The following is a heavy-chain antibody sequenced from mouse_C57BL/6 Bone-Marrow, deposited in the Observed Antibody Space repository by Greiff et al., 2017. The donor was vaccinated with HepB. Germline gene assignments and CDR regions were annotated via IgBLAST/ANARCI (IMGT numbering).Heavy chain of an antibody. D-gene: IGHD1-1*01. CDR3: ARDPFYYGSSPGDFGV. J-gene: IGHJ1*03. CDR1: GFSINSDCY. Sequence: EVKLQESGPSLVRPSQTLSLTCTVTGFSINSDCYWIWIRQFPGNKLEYIGYTFYSGITYYNPSLASRTYITRATSKNQFSLKLSSVTTEDTATYYGARDPFYYGSSPGDFGVWGTGTTVTVSA. V-gene: IGHV3-3*01. CDR2: TFYSGIT.